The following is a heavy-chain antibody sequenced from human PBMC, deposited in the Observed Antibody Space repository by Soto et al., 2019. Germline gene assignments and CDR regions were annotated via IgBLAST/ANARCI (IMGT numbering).Heavy chain of an antibody. CDR3: ARHRRMVRGPFWDI. J-gene: IGHJ3*02. CDR1: GYTFTSYD. V-gene: IGHV1-46*03. Sequence: ASVKVSCKASGYTFTSYDINWVRQATGQGLEWMGIINPSGGSTSYAQKFQGRVTMTRDTSTSTVYMELSSLRSEDTAVYYCARHRRMVRGPFWDIWGQGTMVTVSS. D-gene: IGHD3-10*01. CDR2: INPSGGST.